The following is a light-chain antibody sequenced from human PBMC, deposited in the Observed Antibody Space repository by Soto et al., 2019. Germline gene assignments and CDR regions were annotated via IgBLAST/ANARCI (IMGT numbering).Light chain of an antibody. Sequence: DIQMTQSPSTLSASVGDRVTITCRASQSISSWLAWYQQKPWKAPKLLIYKASSLDSGVPSRFSGSGSETEFTLTIFSMQPDDFATYYCQQYNNYPTFGQGTKVEIK. CDR1: QSISSW. J-gene: IGKJ1*01. CDR2: KAS. CDR3: QQYNNYPT. V-gene: IGKV1-5*03.